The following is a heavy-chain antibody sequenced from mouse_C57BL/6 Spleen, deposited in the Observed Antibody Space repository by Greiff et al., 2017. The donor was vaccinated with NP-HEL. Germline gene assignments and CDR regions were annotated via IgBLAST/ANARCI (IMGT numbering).Heavy chain of an antibody. J-gene: IGHJ2*01. V-gene: IGHV1-7*01. Sequence: QVQLQQSGAELAKPGASVKLSCKASGYTFTSYWMHWVKQRPGQGLEWIGYINPSSGYTKYNQKFKDKATLTADKSSRTAYMQLSSLTYEDSAVYYCARSGYYGSSPYFDYWGQGTTLTVSS. CDR2: INPSSGYT. CDR1: GYTFTSYW. D-gene: IGHD1-1*01. CDR3: ARSGYYGSSPYFDY.